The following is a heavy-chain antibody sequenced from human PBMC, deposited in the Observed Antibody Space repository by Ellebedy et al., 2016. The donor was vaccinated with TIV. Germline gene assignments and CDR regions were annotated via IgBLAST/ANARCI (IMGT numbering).Heavy chain of an antibody. CDR1: GGSISSSSYN. CDR3: ARRYYDVLTGSGDWFDP. D-gene: IGHD3-9*01. CDR2: MYYGGSI. V-gene: IGHV4-39*02. J-gene: IGHJ5*02. Sequence: PSETLSLTCAVSGGSISSSSYNWDWIRQPPGKGLEWIGSMYYGGSIYYNPSLKSRVTISADTSNNYLSLKLNSVTAADTAGYYCARRYYDVLTGSGDWFDPWGQGTLVTVTS.